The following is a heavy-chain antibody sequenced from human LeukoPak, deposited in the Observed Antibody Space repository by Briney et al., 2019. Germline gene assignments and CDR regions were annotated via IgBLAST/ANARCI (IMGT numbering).Heavy chain of an antibody. J-gene: IGHJ4*02. CDR2: IHPGRGDT. V-gene: IGHV1-2*02. CDR3: ARDHNWGPDY. D-gene: IGHD7-27*01. Sequence: ASVKVSCKALGYTFTDHYFHWLRQAPGQGIEWMGWIHPGRGDTNIAQKFQGRVSLTRDMSISTAYMELSRLTSDDTAVYSCARDHNWGPDYWGQGTLVSVSS. CDR1: GYTFTDHY.